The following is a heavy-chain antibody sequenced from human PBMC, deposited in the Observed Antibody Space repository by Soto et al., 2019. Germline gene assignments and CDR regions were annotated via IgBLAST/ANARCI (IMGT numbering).Heavy chain of an antibody. Sequence: ASVKVSCKASGYTFTGYYMHWVRQAPGQGLEWMGWINPNSGGTNYAQKFQGWVTMTRDTSISTAYMELSRLRSDDTAVYYCARASLYYDFWSGIAGYDYYYGMDVWGQGTTVTV. CDR3: ARASLYYDFWSGIAGYDYYYGMDV. D-gene: IGHD3-3*01. V-gene: IGHV1-2*04. J-gene: IGHJ6*02. CDR2: INPNSGGT. CDR1: GYTFTGYY.